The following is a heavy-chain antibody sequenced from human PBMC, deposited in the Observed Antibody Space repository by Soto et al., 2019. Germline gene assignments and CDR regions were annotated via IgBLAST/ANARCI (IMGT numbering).Heavy chain of an antibody. CDR3: ARGIVSGWHDY. V-gene: IGHV4-59*01. CDR1: GGSISSYY. Sequence: PSETLSLTCTVSGGSISSYYWSWIRQPPGKGLEWIGYIYYSGSTNYNPSLKSRVTISVDTSKNQFSLKLSSVTAADTAVYYCARGIVSGWHDYWGQGTLVTVSS. CDR2: IYYSGST. D-gene: IGHD6-19*01. J-gene: IGHJ4*02.